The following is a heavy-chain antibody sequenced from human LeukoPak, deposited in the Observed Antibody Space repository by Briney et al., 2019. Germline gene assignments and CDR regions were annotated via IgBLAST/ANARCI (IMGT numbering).Heavy chain of an antibody. CDR2: IYSGGST. CDR1: GFTVSSNY. J-gene: IGHJ4*02. V-gene: IGHV3-66*02. D-gene: IGHD1-26*01. Sequence: GSLRLSCAASGFTVSSNYMSWVRQAPGKGLEWVSVIYSGGSTYYADSVKGRFTISRDNSKNTLYLQMNSLRAEDTAVYYCARDAGLGGGPYFDYWGQGTLVTVSS. CDR3: ARDAGLGGGPYFDY.